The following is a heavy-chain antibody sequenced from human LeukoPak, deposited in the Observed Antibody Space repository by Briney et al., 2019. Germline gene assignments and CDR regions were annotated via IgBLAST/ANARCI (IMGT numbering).Heavy chain of an antibody. D-gene: IGHD4-17*01. Sequence: GGSLRPSCAASGFTFSSYGMHWVRQAPGKGLEWVAVISYDGSNKYYADSVKGRFTISRDNSKNTLYLQMNSLRAEDTAVYYCAKDRTVTYFDYWGQGTLVTVSS. CDR3: AKDRTVTYFDY. J-gene: IGHJ4*02. CDR1: GFTFSSYG. CDR2: ISYDGSNK. V-gene: IGHV3-30*18.